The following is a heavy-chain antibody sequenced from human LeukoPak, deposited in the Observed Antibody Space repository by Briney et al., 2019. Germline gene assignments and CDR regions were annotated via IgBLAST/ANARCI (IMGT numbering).Heavy chain of an antibody. V-gene: IGHV3-53*01. CDR3: ARAPHSYDRSTYSVQQYFDL. J-gene: IGHJ2*01. D-gene: IGHD3-22*01. CDR1: GFTVSSNY. Sequence: GGSLRLSCAASGFTVSSNYMSWVRQAPGKGLEWVSVIYSGGSTYYADSVKGRFTISRDSSKNTLYLQMNSLRAEDTAVYYCARAPHSYDRSTYSVQQYFDLWGRGTLVSVSS. CDR2: IYSGGST.